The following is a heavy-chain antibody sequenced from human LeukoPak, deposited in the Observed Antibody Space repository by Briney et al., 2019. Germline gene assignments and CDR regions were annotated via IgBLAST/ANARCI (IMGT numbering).Heavy chain of an antibody. CDR1: GYTFTDYY. Sequence: ASVKVSCKASGYTFTDYYIHWVRQAPGQGLDWMGRTNLVGWINPNSGGTNYAQKFQGRITMTRDTSISTAYMELSRLRSDDTAVYYCARGYSGYGYFDYWAQGTLVTVSS. J-gene: IGHJ4*02. CDR3: ARGYSGYGYFDY. V-gene: IGHV1-2*02. D-gene: IGHD5-12*01. CDR2: RTNLVGWINPNSGGT.